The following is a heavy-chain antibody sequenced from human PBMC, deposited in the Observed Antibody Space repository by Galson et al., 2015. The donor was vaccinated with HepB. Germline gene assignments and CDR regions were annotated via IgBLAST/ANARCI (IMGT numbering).Heavy chain of an antibody. J-gene: IGHJ6*02. D-gene: IGHD1-1*01. V-gene: IGHV3-23*01. CDR1: GFTFSSYA. Sequence: SLRLSCAAPGFTFSSYAMSWVRQAPGKGLEWVSAISGSGGSTYYADSVKGRFTISRDNSKNTLYLQMNSLRAEDTAVYYCAKQGATGIPVPGSMDVWGQGTTVTVSS. CDR2: ISGSGGST. CDR3: AKQGATGIPVPGSMDV.